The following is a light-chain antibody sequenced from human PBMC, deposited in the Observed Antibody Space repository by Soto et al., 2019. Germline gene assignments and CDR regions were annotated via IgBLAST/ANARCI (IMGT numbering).Light chain of an antibody. J-gene: IGLJ2*01. Sequence: QLVLTQPASVSGSPGQAITISCTGTTSDVGGYNYVSWYQQHPGKAPKLMIYEVSYRPSGVSNRFSGSKSGNTASLTISGLQAEDEADYYCSSYTSISTYVVFGGGTKLTVL. CDR1: TSDVGGYNY. V-gene: IGLV2-14*01. CDR2: EVS. CDR3: SSYTSISTYVV.